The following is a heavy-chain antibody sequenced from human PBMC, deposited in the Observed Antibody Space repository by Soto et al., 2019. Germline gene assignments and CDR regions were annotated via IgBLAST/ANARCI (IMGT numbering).Heavy chain of an antibody. V-gene: IGHV4-4*07. J-gene: IGHJ5*02. CDR2: IYTSGST. CDR3: ARAAAGTPVLNWFDP. Sequence: PSETLCLTCTFSVGSISSYYWSWIRQPAGKGLEWIGRIYTSGSTNYNPSLKSRVTMSVDTSKNQFSLKLSSVTAADTAVYYCARAAAGTPVLNWFDPWGQGTLVTVSS. D-gene: IGHD6-13*01. CDR1: VGSISSYY.